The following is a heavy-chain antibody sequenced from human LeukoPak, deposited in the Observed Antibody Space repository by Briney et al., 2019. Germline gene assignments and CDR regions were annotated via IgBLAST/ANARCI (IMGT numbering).Heavy chain of an antibody. CDR1: GFTFSSYA. CDR3: ANSGYSYGFDY. D-gene: IGHD5-18*01. J-gene: IGHJ4*02. Sequence: GRSLRLSCAASGFTFSSYAMYWVRQAPGKGLEWVAVISYDGSNKYYADSVKGRFTISRDNSKNTLYLQMNSLRAEDTAVYYCANSGYSYGFDYWGQGTLVTVSS. CDR2: ISYDGSNK. V-gene: IGHV3-30-3*01.